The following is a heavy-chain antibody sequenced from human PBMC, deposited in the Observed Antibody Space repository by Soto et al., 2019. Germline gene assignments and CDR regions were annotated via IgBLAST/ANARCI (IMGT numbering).Heavy chain of an antibody. CDR3: ARVAPTWGSNAFNI. CDR1: GYTFTGSS. CDR2: INPNSGFR. V-gene: IGHV1-2*02. D-gene: IGHD7-27*01. J-gene: IGHJ3*02. Sequence: ASVKVSCKASGYTFTGSSMNWVRQAPGQGLESLGWINPNSGFRNYAQKFQGRVTMTWATSVSTAYMEVSRVVSDHPAVYYGARVAPTWGSNAFNIWGQGAMVTV.